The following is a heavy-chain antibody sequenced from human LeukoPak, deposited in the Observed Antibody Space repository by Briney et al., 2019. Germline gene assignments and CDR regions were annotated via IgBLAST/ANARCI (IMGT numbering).Heavy chain of an antibody. CDR2: MNPHSGSV. J-gene: IGHJ5*02. V-gene: IGHV1-8*02. Sequence: ASVKVSCKASRYTFNTNDINWVRQATGQGLEWMGWMNPHSGSVGYAQKFQGRVIMTWDTSISTAYMELSSLTSDDTAVYYCVRVPQRVPHNWFDPWGQGTLVTVSS. CDR3: VRVPQRVPHNWFDP. CDR1: RYTFNTND. D-gene: IGHD1-1*01.